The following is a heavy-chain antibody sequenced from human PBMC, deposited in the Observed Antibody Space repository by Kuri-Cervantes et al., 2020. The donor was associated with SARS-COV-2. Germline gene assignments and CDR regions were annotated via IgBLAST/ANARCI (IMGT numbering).Heavy chain of an antibody. CDR1: GYTFSDYY. D-gene: IGHD3-3*01. CDR2: INPNSGGT. V-gene: IGHV1-2*04. J-gene: IGHJ4*02. CDR3: ARGGAPHRILRFLERSYLDY. Sequence: ASVKVSCKTSGYTFSDYYINWVRQAPGQGLEWMGWINPNSGGTDYGQKFQGWVTVTRDTSISTAYLEMPRLTFEDTAVYYCARGGAPHRILRFLERSYLDYWGQGTLVTVSS.